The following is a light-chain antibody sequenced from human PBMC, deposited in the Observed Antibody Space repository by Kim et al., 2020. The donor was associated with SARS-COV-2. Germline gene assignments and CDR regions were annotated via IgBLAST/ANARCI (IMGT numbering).Light chain of an antibody. Sequence: QSALTQPASLAGSPGPSITISCSGTSNDVGGYHLVSWYQQHPGKVPKLIIYEVDKRPSGVAHHFSGSKSGNPASLRISGLQAEYECDYYCCSYAGNSVVVFGGGTQLTVL. V-gene: IGLV2-23*02. CDR1: SNDVGGYHL. J-gene: IGLJ2*01. CDR3: CSYAGNSVVV. CDR2: EVD.